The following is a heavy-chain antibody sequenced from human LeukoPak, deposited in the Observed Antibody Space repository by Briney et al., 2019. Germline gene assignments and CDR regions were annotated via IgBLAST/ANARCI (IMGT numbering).Heavy chain of an antibody. V-gene: IGHV1-18*01. J-gene: IGHJ4*02. CDR2: ISAYNGNT. CDR1: EYTFTSYG. CDR3: ARSWSFGPVTTPLKTYFDY. Sequence: ASVKASCKSSEYTFTSYGISCVRHAPGQGLEWMGWISAYNGNTNYAQKLQGRVTMTTDTSTSTAYMELRSLRSDDTAVYYCARSWSFGPVTTPLKTYFDYWGQGTLVTVSS. D-gene: IGHD4-17*01.